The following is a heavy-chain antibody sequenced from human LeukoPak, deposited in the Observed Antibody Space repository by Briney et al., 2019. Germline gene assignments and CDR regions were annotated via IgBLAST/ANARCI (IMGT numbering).Heavy chain of an antibody. D-gene: IGHD3-22*01. J-gene: IGHJ3*02. Sequence: PSETPSLTCTVSGGSISSGSYYWSWIRQPAGKGLEWIGRIYTSGSTNYNPSLKSRVTISVDTSKNQFSLKLSSVTAADTAVYYCARDGRYDSSGYYYPDAFDIWGQGTMVTVSS. V-gene: IGHV4-61*02. CDR1: GGSISSGSYY. CDR3: ARDGRYDSSGYYYPDAFDI. CDR2: IYTSGST.